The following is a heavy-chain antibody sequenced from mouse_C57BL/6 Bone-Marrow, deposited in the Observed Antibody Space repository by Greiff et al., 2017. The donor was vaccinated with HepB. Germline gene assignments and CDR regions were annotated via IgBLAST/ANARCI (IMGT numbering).Heavy chain of an antibody. CDR2: INPSNGGT. CDR3: ARSGRKTAHGSYYFDY. CDR1: GYTFTSYW. D-gene: IGHD3-2*02. Sequence: QVQLKQPGTELVKPGASVKLSCKASGYTFTSYWMHWVKQRPGQGLEWIGNINPSNGGTNYNEKFKSKATLTVDKSSSTAYMQLSSLTSEDSAVYDCARSGRKTAHGSYYFDYWGQGTTLTVSS. V-gene: IGHV1-53*01. J-gene: IGHJ2*01.